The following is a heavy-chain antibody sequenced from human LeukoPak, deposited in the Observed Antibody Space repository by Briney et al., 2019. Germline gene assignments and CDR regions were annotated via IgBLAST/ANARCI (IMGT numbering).Heavy chain of an antibody. J-gene: IGHJ4*02. Sequence: GGSLRLSCAASGFTFSSYWMSWVRQAPGKGLEWVANIKQDGSEKYYVDSVKGRFTVSRDNAKNSLYLQMNSLRAEDTAVYYCARLGSAVTTHHDYWGQGTLVTVSS. CDR2: IKQDGSEK. CDR1: GFTFSSYW. D-gene: IGHD4-17*01. V-gene: IGHV3-7*01. CDR3: ARLGSAVTTHHDY.